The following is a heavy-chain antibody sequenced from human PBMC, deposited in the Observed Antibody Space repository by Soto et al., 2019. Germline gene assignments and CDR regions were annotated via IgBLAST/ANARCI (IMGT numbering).Heavy chain of an antibody. J-gene: IGHJ6*02. Sequence: QVQLKQSGPEVRKPGASVRVSCKASGYIFTNFGISWVRQAPGQGLAWMGWISGYNDNTHYAQKLQGRVSLTTDTTTGTADMELRSLISDDTVIYYCVIYRSSRFSSSYGMDVWGQGTTVTVSS. CDR1: GYIFTNFG. V-gene: IGHV1-18*01. D-gene: IGHD6-13*01. CDR2: ISGYNDNT. CDR3: VIYRSSRFSSSYGMDV.